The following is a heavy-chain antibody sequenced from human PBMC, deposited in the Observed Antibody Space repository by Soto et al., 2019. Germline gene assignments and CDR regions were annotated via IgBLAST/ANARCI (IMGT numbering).Heavy chain of an antibody. CDR2: ISGSGGST. D-gene: IGHD2-21*01. V-gene: IGHV3-23*01. J-gene: IGHJ5*02. CDR3: GKGGIVLVISATETNWFDP. CDR1: GFTFSTYA. Sequence: EVHLLESGGGLVQPGGALRLSCAASGFTFSTYAMSWVRQAPGKGLEWCSGISGSGGSTYYADSVKGRFTSSIDNSKSTLYLQMNSLKAEDTAVYYCGKGGIVLVISATETNWFDPWGQGTLVTVSS.